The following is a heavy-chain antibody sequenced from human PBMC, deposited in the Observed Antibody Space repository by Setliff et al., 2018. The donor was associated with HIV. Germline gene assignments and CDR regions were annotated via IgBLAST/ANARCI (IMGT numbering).Heavy chain of an antibody. V-gene: IGHV1-2*02. J-gene: IGHJ3*02. D-gene: IGHD3-22*01. CDR3: VTFSSGLGYHDIFDI. CDR1: GYTFTTHY. CDR2: INTESGNT. Sequence: VASVKVSCKASGYTFTTHYIHWVRQAPGQGPQWMGWINTESGNTNFAQKFEGRVALTRDTSISTAYMDLRRLRSDDTAVYYCVTFSSGLGYHDIFDIWGQGTGVTVSS.